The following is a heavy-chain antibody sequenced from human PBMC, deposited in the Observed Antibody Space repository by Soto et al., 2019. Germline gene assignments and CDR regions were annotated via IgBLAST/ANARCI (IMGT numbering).Heavy chain of an antibody. J-gene: IGHJ5*02. Sequence: SETLSLTCTVSGGSISSGGYYWSWIRQHPGKGLEWIGYIYYSGSTYYNPSLESRVTISVDTSKNQFSLKLSSVTAADTAVYYCAREKAAAVGGWFDPWGQGTLVTVSS. CDR3: AREKAAAVGGWFDP. CDR1: GGSISSGGYY. D-gene: IGHD6-13*01. CDR2: IYYSGST. V-gene: IGHV4-31*03.